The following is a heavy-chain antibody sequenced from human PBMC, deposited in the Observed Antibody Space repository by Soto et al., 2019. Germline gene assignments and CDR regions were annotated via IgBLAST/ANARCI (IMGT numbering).Heavy chain of an antibody. J-gene: IGHJ5*02. CDR2: VYHTGDT. CDR1: GGTVASSHW. D-gene: IGHD2-21*02. CDR3: AREIVTAGGNNYFDP. V-gene: IGHV4-4*01. Sequence: XGTLSLTCGVSGGTVASSHWWSCVRQPPGRGLEWIGNVYHTGDTNFNPSLQSRVTFSVDKSNNQFSLRLTSVTAADTAVYFCAREIVTAGGNNYFDPWGPGTLVTVSS.